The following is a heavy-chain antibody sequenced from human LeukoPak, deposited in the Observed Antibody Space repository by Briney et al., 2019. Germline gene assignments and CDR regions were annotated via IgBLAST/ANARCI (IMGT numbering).Heavy chain of an antibody. V-gene: IGHV1-8*01. J-gene: IGHJ4*02. CDR2: VRPQNGDS. CDR3: ARGPPDSTSSDY. CDR1: GYSFTIYD. D-gene: IGHD2-2*01. Sequence: ASVTVSFTSSGYSFTIYDVNWVRQAAGQGLEWIGWVRPQNGDSGYAQKFQDRVTMIRDTSTSTVYMEMKSLTFEDTAVYFCARGPPDSTSSDYWGQGTLVTVSS.